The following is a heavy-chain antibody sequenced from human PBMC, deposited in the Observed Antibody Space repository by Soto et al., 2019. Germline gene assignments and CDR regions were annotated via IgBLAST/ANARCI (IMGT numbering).Heavy chain of an antibody. J-gene: IGHJ5*02. Sequence: GGSLRLSCAASGFTFSSYSMNWVRQAPGKGLEWVSYISSSSSTIYYADSVKGRFTISRDNAKNSLYLQMNSLRAEDTAVYYCASYIVVVPAATPDGGFDPWGQGTLVTVSS. CDR1: GFTFSSYS. D-gene: IGHD2-2*01. CDR3: ASYIVVVPAATPDGGFDP. V-gene: IGHV3-48*01. CDR2: ISSSSSTI.